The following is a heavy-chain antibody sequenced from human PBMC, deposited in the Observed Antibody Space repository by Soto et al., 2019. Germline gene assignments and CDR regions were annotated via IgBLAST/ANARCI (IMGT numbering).Heavy chain of an antibody. D-gene: IGHD3-22*01. CDR3: AKEKSRYDRSGYYRPDY. CDR2: IIPMLGTP. CDR1: GDTFSSYA. J-gene: IGHJ4*02. V-gene: IGHV1-69*06. Sequence: QVQLVQSGADVKKPGSSVKVSCKSSGDTFSSYAISWVRQAPGQGLEWMGGIIPMLGTPSYAQKFQDRVTITADKFTSTAYMELSGLRSEDTAVYYCAKEKSRYDRSGYYRPDYWGQGTLVTVSS.